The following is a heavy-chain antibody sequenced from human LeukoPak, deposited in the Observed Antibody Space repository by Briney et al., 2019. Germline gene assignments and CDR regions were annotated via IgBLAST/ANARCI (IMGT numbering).Heavy chain of an antibody. CDR3: ARVPLGGSYKSHAFDI. CDR1: GYTLTELS. V-gene: IGHV1-24*01. J-gene: IGHJ3*02. CDR2: FDPEDGET. D-gene: IGHD1-26*01. Sequence: ASVKVSCKVSGYTLTELSMHWVRQAPGKGLEWMGGFDPEDGETIYAQKFQGRVTITADESTSTAYMELSSLRSEDTAVYYCARVPLGGSYKSHAFDIWGQGTMVTVSS.